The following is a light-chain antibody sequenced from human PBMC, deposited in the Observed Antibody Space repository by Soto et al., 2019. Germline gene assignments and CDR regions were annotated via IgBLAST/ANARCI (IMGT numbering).Light chain of an antibody. CDR2: GNS. CDR3: QSYDSHVV. J-gene: IGLJ2*01. V-gene: IGLV1-40*01. Sequence: QSVLTQPPSVSGAPGQRVTISCTGSSSNIGAGYDVHWYQQLPGTAPKLLIYGNSNRPSGVPDRFSGSKSGTSASLAITGLQAEDEADYYGQSYDSHVVFGGGTKLTVL. CDR1: SSNIGAGYD.